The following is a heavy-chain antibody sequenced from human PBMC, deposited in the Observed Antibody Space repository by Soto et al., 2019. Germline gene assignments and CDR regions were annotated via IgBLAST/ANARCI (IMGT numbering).Heavy chain of an antibody. CDR3: AHTVILGVVTKYVMDV. J-gene: IGHJ6*02. CDR1: GFSLTTSGVG. CDR2: IYWDDDK. V-gene: IGHV2-5*02. D-gene: IGHD3-3*01. Sequence: QITLKDSGPTLVNPTQPLTLSCTFSGFSLTTSGVGVGWIRQPPGKALEWLALIYWDDDKRYSPSLKTRLTITKDTTQNQVVLTMTNMDPVDSATYYGAHTVILGVVTKYVMDVWGQGPSVTVSS.